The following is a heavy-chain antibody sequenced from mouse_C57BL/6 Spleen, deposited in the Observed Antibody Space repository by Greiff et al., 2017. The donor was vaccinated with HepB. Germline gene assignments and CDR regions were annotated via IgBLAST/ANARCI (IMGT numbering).Heavy chain of an antibody. CDR3: VRTGLYAMDY. CDR2: IRSKSNNYAT. D-gene: IGHD4-1*01. CDR1: GFSFNTYA. V-gene: IGHV10-1*01. Sequence: DVQLVESGGGLVQPKGSLKLSCAASGFSFNTYAMNWVRQAPGKGLEWVARIRSKSNNYATYYADSVKDRFTISRDDSESMLYLQMNNLKTEDTAMDYCVRTGLYAMDYWGQGTSVTVSS. J-gene: IGHJ4*01.